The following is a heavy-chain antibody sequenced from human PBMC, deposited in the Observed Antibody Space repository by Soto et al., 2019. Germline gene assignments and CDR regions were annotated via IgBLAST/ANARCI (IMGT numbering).Heavy chain of an antibody. Sequence: LSLTCTVSGGSISDYYWNWIRQPAGKGLEWIGRIYSSGSTNYKPSLRSRVTMSVDTSKNQFSLKLSAVTAADTAAYYCARLKGDSFDVWGQGTMVTVSS. CDR3: ARLKGDSFDV. CDR2: IYSSGST. J-gene: IGHJ3*01. V-gene: IGHV4-4*07. CDR1: GGSISDYY.